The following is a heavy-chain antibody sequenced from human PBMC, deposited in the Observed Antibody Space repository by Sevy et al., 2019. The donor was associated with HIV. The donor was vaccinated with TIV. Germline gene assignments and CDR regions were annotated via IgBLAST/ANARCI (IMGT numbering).Heavy chain of an antibody. D-gene: IGHD6-25*01. CDR2: ISGSRVST. V-gene: IGHV3-23*01. CDR3: AKSMGGFDAFDI. Sequence: GGSLRLSCAASGFTFSSYDMSGVRQAPGKGLEWVSVISGSRVSTYYADSVKGRFTISRDNSKNTLYLQLNSLRAEDTAVYYCAKSMGGFDAFDIWGQGTMVTVSS. J-gene: IGHJ3*02. CDR1: GFTFSSYD.